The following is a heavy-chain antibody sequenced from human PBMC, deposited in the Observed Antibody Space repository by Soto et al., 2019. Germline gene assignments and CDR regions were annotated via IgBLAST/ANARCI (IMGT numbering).Heavy chain of an antibody. V-gene: IGHV4-61*01. CDR1: GGSVSSGSYY. Sequence: SETLSLTCTVSGGSVSSGSYYWSWIRQPPGKGLEWIGYIYYSGSTNYNPSLESRVTISVDTSKNQFSLKLSSVTAADTAVYYCARAPIAAAPFDYWGQGTLVTVSS. J-gene: IGHJ4*02. CDR2: IYYSGST. CDR3: ARAPIAAAPFDY. D-gene: IGHD6-13*01.